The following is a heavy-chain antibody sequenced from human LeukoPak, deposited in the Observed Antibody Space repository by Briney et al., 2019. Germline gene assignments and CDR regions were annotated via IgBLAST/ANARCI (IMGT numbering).Heavy chain of an antibody. J-gene: IGHJ4*02. Sequence: GGSLRLSCAASKFTFSDYSMSWVRQAPGKGLEWVSAISGSGGSTYYADSVKGRFTISRDNSKNTLYLQMNSLRAEDTAVYYCAKDRYTGYAGYDYWGQGTLVAVSS. V-gene: IGHV3-23*01. CDR1: KFTFSDYS. CDR2: ISGSGGST. D-gene: IGHD5-12*01. CDR3: AKDRYTGYAGYDY.